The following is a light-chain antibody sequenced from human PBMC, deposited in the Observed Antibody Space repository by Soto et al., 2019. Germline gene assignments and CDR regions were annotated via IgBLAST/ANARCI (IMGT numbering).Light chain of an antibody. CDR2: EVS. Sequence: SLLAQPPSLSGSPGQSVTLSCTGTSSGFGGYNRVSWYQQPPDTAPKVMIYEVSNRPSGVPDRFSGSKSGTSASLAISGLQSEDEADYYCAAWDDSLNGHVFGTGTKVTVL. V-gene: IGLV2-18*01. CDR1: SSGFGGYNR. J-gene: IGLJ1*01. CDR3: AAWDDSLNGHV.